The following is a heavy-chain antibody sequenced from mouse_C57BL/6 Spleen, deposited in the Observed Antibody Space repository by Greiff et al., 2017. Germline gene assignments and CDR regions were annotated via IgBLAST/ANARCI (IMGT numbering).Heavy chain of an antibody. J-gene: IGHJ3*01. CDR1: GFTFSSYA. V-gene: IGHV5-9-1*02. CDR2: ISSGGDYI. CDR3: TRGRGFSRGYDEFAY. D-gene: IGHD2-2*01. Sequence: EVKLVESGEGLVKPGGSLKLSCAASGFTFSSYAMSWVRQTPEKRLEWVAYISSGGDYIYYADTVKGRFTISRDNARNTLYLQMSSLKSEDTAMYYCTRGRGFSRGYDEFAYWGQGTLVTVSA.